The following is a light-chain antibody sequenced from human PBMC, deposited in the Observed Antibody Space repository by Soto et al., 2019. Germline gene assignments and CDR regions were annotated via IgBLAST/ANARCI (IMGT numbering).Light chain of an antibody. V-gene: IGKV1-39*01. Sequence: IVLTQKPSSLSASVGDRVTITCRASQSISSYLNWYQQKPGKAPKLLIYAASSLQSGVPSRFSGSGSGTDFTLTISSLQPEDFATYYCQQSYSTPKLTFGGGTKVDIK. CDR3: QQSYSTPKLT. CDR1: QSISSY. CDR2: AAS. J-gene: IGKJ4*01.